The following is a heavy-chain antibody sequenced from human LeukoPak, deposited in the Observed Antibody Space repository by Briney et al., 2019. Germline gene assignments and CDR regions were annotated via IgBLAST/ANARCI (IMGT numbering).Heavy chain of an antibody. CDR3: ARVSAYDFNFDY. D-gene: IGHD3-3*01. CDR2: IYYSGST. J-gene: IGHJ4*02. Sequence: PSETLSLTCTVSGGSISSSSYYWGWIRQPPGKGLEWIGSIYYSGSTYYNPSLKSRVTISVDTSKNQFSLKLSSVTAADTAVYYCARVSAYDFNFDYWGQGTLVTVSS. V-gene: IGHV4-39*07. CDR1: GGSISSSSYY.